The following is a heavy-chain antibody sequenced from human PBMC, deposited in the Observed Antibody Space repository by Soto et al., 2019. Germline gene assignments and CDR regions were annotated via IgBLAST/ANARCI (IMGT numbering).Heavy chain of an antibody. Sequence: GGSLRLSCAASGFTFDDYTMHWVRQAPGKGLEWVSSISWDGSSTYYADSVKGRFTISRDDAKNTLYLQMNSLRAEETAVYYCAKDQEGGSYGLFDFWGQGTLVTVSS. V-gene: IGHV3-43*01. CDR3: AKDQEGGSYGLFDF. D-gene: IGHD1-26*01. J-gene: IGHJ4*01. CDR2: ISWDGSST. CDR1: GFTFDDYT.